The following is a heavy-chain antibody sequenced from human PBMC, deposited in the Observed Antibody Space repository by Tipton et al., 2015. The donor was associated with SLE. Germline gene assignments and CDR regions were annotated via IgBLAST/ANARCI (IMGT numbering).Heavy chain of an antibody. Sequence: LRLSCTASGFTFSSYATSWIRQPPGKGLEWIGEVYQTGTANYNASLKSRLTISVDTSKTQFSLSLKSVTAADTAVYYCARGSVRADDYWGQGTLVTVSS. D-gene: IGHD4-17*01. J-gene: IGHJ4*02. CDR3: ARGSVRADDY. V-gene: IGHV4-59*13. CDR2: VYQTGTA. CDR1: GFTFSSYA.